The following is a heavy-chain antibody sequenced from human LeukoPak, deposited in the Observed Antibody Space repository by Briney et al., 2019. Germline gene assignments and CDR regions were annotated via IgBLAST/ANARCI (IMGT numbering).Heavy chain of an antibody. CDR2: FDPEGGET. V-gene: IGHV1-24*01. Sequence: GASVKVSCKVSGYTLTELSMHWVRQAPGKGLEWMGGFDPEGGETIYAQKFQGRVTMTEDTSTDTAYMELSSLRSEDTAVYYCATVSDAVLWFGELPNYYYGMDVWGQGTTVTVSS. CDR3: ATVSDAVLWFGELPNYYYGMDV. CDR1: GYTLTELS. J-gene: IGHJ6*02. D-gene: IGHD3-10*01.